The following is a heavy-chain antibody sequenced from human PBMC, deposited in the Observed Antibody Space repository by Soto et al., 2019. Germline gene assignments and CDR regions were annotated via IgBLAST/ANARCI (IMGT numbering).Heavy chain of an antibody. CDR2: IKQDENGK. CDR3: APEDGRAAAGLVLDV. CDR1: GFTFSSRW. V-gene: IGHV3-7*02. D-gene: IGHD6-13*01. J-gene: IGHJ4*02. Sequence: EVQLVESGGGLVQPGGSLRLSCEASGFTFSSRWMTWVRQGPGKGLEWVANIKQDENGKDYVDSVKGRLTISRDNAKNALELPMNSPRAEDPDVYYCAPEDGRAAAGLVLDVWGQGTLVTVSS.